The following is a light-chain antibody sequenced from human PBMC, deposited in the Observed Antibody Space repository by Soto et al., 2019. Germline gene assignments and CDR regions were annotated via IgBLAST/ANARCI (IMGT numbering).Light chain of an antibody. J-gene: IGKJ3*01. CDR3: QRRSNQFP. V-gene: IGKV3-11*01. CDR1: QSVSNY. CDR2: DAS. Sequence: EIVLTQSPATLSLSPGERATLSCRASQSVSNYLAWYQQKPGQAPRLLIYDASNRATGIPVRFSGSGSGTDFPLTTRSLELEDFEFYYWQRRSNQFPFGPGTKVEIK.